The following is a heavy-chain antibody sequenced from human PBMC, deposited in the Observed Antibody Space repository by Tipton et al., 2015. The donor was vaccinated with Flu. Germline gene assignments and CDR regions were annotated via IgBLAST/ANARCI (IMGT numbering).Heavy chain of an antibody. J-gene: IGHJ4*02. V-gene: IGHV4-39*01. CDR2: VFHSGLT. CDR1: GGSINSTTYY. D-gene: IGHD6-25*01. Sequence: TLSLTCTVSGGSINSTTYYWGWVRQPPGKGLEWIATVFHSGLTYYNPSLKSRVSISIDTSKNQFSLKLKSVTAADTAVYYCARKPQLAAFDYWGQGALVTVSS. CDR3: ARKPQLAAFDY.